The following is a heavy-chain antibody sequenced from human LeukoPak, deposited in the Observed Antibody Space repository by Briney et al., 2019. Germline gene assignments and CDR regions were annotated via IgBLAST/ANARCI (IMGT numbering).Heavy chain of an antibody. Sequence: PSETPSLTCTVSGGSISSGSYYWSWIRQPAGKGLEWIGRIYTSGSTNYNPSLKSRVTISVDTSKNQFSLKLSSVTAADTAVYYCARDGHGYSYGYVRSYYYYYYMDVWGKGTTVTVSS. CDR2: IYTSGST. CDR3: ARDGHGYSYGYVRSYYYYYYMDV. D-gene: IGHD5-18*01. V-gene: IGHV4-61*02. J-gene: IGHJ6*03. CDR1: GGSISSGSYY.